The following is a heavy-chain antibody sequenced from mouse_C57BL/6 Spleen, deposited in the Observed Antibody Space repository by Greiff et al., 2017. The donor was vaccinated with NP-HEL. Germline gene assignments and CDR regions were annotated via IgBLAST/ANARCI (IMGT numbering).Heavy chain of an antibody. CDR2: INPSTGGT. CDR3: ARKYYYGSSLYFDY. Sequence: VQLQQSGPELVKPGASVKISCKASGYSFTGYYMNWVKQSPEKSLEWIGEINPSTGGTTYNQKFKAKATLTVDKSSSTAYMQLKSLTSEDSAVYYCARKYYYGSSLYFDYWGQGTTLTVSS. CDR1: GYSFTGYY. J-gene: IGHJ2*01. D-gene: IGHD1-1*01. V-gene: IGHV1-42*01.